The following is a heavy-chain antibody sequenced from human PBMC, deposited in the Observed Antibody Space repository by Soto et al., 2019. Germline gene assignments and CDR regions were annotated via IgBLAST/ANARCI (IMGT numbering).Heavy chain of an antibody. J-gene: IGHJ3*02. CDR3: ARGNSSSWYIAFDI. CDR1: GGTFSSYT. D-gene: IGHD6-13*01. Sequence: QVQLVQSGAEVKKPGSSVKVSCNASGGTFSSYTISWVRQAPGQGLEWMGRIIPILGIANYAQKFQGRVTITADKSTSTAYMELSSLRSEDTAVYYCARGNSSSWYIAFDIWGQGTMVTVSS. V-gene: IGHV1-69*02. CDR2: IIPILGIA.